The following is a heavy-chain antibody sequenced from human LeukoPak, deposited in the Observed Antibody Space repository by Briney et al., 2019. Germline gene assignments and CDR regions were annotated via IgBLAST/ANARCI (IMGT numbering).Heavy chain of an antibody. J-gene: IGHJ4*02. CDR3: ARDQNRDTAMVTGIDDY. V-gene: IGHV1-46*01. Sequence: APVKVSCKASGYTFTSYYMHWVRQAPGQGLEWMGIINPSGGSTSYAQKFQGRVTMTRDTSTSTVYMELSSLRSEDTAVYYCARDQNRDTAMVTGIDDYWGQGTLVTVSS. CDR2: INPSGGST. CDR1: GYTFTSYY. D-gene: IGHD5-18*01.